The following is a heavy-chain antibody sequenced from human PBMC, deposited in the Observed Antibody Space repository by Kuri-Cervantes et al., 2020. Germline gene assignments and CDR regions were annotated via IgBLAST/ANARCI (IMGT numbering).Heavy chain of an antibody. Sequence: GESLKISCAASGFTFSSYGMHWVRQAPGKGLEWVAVIWYDGSNKYYADSVKGRFTISRGNSKNTLYLQMNSLRAEDTAVYYCAREGSGGRTQVDYWGQGTLVTVSS. CDR2: IWYDGSNK. D-gene: IGHD2-15*01. CDR3: AREGSGGRTQVDY. V-gene: IGHV3-33*01. J-gene: IGHJ4*02. CDR1: GFTFSSYG.